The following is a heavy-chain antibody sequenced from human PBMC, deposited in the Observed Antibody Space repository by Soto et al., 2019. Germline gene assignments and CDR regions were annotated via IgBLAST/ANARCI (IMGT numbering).Heavy chain of an antibody. CDR1: GFTFNNYG. D-gene: IGHD5-18*01. V-gene: IGHV3-30*03. Sequence: GGSLRLSSVASGFTFNNYGMHWVRQAPGKGLEWIVVISFDGGNTYYADSVKGRFTISRDNSKNTLYLQMTTLRAEDTAVYYCARDPLWGTAMVLWYFDLWGRGTLVTVSS. CDR3: ARDPLWGTAMVLWYFDL. CDR2: ISFDGGNT. J-gene: IGHJ2*01.